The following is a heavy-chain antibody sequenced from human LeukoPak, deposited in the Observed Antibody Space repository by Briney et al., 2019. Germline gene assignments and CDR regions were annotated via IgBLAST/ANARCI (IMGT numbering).Heavy chain of an antibody. D-gene: IGHD4-17*01. V-gene: IGHV1-2*02. CDR1: GYTFTGYY. J-gene: IGHJ2*01. Sequence: ASVKVSCKASGYTFTGYYMHWVRQAPGQGLEWMGWINPNSGGTNYAQKFQGRVTMTRDTSISTAYMELSRLRSDDTAVYCCARDGDYSAGYFDLWGRGTLVTVSS. CDR2: INPNSGGT. CDR3: ARDGDYSAGYFDL.